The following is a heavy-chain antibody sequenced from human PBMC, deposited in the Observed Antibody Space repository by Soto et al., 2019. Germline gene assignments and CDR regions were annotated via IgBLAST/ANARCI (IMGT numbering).Heavy chain of an antibody. Sequence: GGSLRLSCAASGFTFSSYTMNWVRQDPGKGLEWLSSISTSTYIYYADSVKGRFTISRDNAMNSLYLQMNSLRAEDTAVYYCARGSSGTYSSYFFNYWGQGTLVTVSS. D-gene: IGHD1-26*01. CDR3: ARGSSGTYSSYFFNY. V-gene: IGHV3-21*04. CDR2: ISTSTYI. J-gene: IGHJ4*02. CDR1: GFTFSSYT.